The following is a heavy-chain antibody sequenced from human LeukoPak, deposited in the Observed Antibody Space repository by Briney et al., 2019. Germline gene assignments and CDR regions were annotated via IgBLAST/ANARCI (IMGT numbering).Heavy chain of an antibody. CDR2: IYYSGST. V-gene: IGHV4-39*01. Sequence: PSDTLSPTCTVSGGSISSSSYYWGWIRQPPGKRLEWIGSIYYSGSTYYNPSLKSRVTISVDTSKNQFSLKLSSVTAADTAVNYCATLGYYDFWIYYWGQGTLVTVSS. CDR1: GGSISSSSYY. J-gene: IGHJ4*02. CDR3: ATLGYYDFWIYY. D-gene: IGHD3-3*01.